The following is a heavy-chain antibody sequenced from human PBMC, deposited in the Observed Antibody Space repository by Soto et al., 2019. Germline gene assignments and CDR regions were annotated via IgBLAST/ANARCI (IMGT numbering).Heavy chain of an antibody. Sequence: PGGSLRLSCAASGFTFSRYSMNWVRQAPGKGLEWVSSISSSSSYIYYADSVKGRLTISRDNAKNSLHLQINSLRAEDTAVYYCAISVRAPKFQIAAAGTGMDVWGQGTTVTVSS. D-gene: IGHD6-13*01. V-gene: IGHV3-21*01. CDR2: ISSSSSYI. CDR3: AISVRAPKFQIAAAGTGMDV. J-gene: IGHJ6*02. CDR1: GFTFSRYS.